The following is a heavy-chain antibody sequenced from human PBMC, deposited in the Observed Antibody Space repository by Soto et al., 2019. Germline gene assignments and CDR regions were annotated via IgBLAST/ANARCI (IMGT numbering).Heavy chain of an antibody. J-gene: IGHJ6*01. CDR3: PKGRALSDWYPPYDYGMDV. CDR2: ISASGGST. D-gene: IGHD6-19*01. Sequence: EVQLLESGGNLVQPGVSLRLSCAASGFTFSSYAMNWVRQAPGKGLEWVSSISASGGSTLYADSVKGRITISRDNSKNTLYLHLNSPRADDTAVYFCPKGRALSDWYPPYDYGMDVWVLGTTVTGSS. CDR1: GFTFSSYA. V-gene: IGHV3-23*01.